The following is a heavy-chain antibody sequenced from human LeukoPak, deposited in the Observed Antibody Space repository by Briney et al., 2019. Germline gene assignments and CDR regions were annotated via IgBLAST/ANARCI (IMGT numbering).Heavy chain of an antibody. J-gene: IGHJ4*02. CDR2: IRYDGSNK. CDR3: AKDLSITMIVVVKGFDY. D-gene: IGHD3-22*01. V-gene: IGHV3-30*02. CDR1: GFTFTGHS. Sequence: GGSLRLSCVASGFTFTGHSMHWVRQAPGKGLEWVAFIRYDGSNKYYADSVKGRFTISRDNSKNTLYLQMNSLRAEDTAVYYCAKDLSITMIVVVKGFDYWGQGTLVTVSS.